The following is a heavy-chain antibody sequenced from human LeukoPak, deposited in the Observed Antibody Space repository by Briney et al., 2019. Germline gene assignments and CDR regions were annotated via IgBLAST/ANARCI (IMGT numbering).Heavy chain of an antibody. CDR2: IYTSGST. D-gene: IGHD3-22*01. CDR1: GGSISRYY. Sequence: SETLSLTCTVSGGSISRYYWSWIRQPAGKGLEWIGRIYTSGSTNYNPSLTSRVTMSVDTSKNQFSLKLSSVTAADTAVYYCARPYYDSSGYYLDAFDIWGQGTMVTVSS. V-gene: IGHV4-4*07. CDR3: ARPYYDSSGYYLDAFDI. J-gene: IGHJ3*02.